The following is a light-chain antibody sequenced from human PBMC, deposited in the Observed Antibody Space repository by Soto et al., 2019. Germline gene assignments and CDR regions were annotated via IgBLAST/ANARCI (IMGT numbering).Light chain of an antibody. CDR1: SRDIGDYNW. V-gene: IGLV2-8*01. CDR3: SSYAGATTLL. Sequence: QSALTQPPSASGSPGQSVTVSCTGTSRDIGDYNWVSWYQQHPGKAPKLIIFEVTKRPSGVPDRFSGSKSGSTASLTVSGLQAEDEAHYYCSSYAGATTLLFGGGTKLTVL. CDR2: EVT. J-gene: IGLJ2*01.